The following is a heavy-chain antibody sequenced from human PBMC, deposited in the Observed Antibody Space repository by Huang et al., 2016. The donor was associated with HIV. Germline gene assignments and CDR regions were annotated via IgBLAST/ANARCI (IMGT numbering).Heavy chain of an antibody. V-gene: IGHV1-69*01. CDR1: GGAFRNFA. J-gene: IGHJ4*02. D-gene: IGHD3-22*01. Sequence: QVQLVQSGAEVKKPGSSVKVSCKASGGAFRNFAIGWVRQAPGQGLEWVGVIIPILGTANYAQKFQGRVTIIADESTGTAYMELSSLRSEDTAVYYCATVDYYDTSGPQRGYFDNWGQGTLVTVSS. CDR2: IIPILGTA. CDR3: ATVDYYDTSGPQRGYFDN.